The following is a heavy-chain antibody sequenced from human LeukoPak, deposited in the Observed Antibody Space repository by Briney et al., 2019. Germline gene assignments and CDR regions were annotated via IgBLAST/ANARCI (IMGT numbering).Heavy chain of an antibody. J-gene: IGHJ4*02. Sequence: SETLSLTCTVSGGSISSYHWSWIRQPPGKGLEWIGYIYYSGSTNYNPSLKSRVTISVDRSKNQFSLKLSSVTAADTAVYYCARASGLYYFDYWGQGTLVTVSS. CDR2: IYYSGST. V-gene: IGHV4-59*12. D-gene: IGHD3-3*01. CDR1: GGSISSYH. CDR3: ARASGLYYFDY.